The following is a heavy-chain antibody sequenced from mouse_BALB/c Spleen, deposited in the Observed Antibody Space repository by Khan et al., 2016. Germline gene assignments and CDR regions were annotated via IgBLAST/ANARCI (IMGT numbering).Heavy chain of an antibody. CDR3: ARLRRVYAMDY. V-gene: IGHV3-6*02. D-gene: IGHD2-12*01. CDR2: ISYDGSN. Sequence: EVQLQESGPGLVKPSQSLSLTCSVTGYSITSGYYWNWIRQFPGNNLEWMGYISYDGSNNYNPSLKNRISIARDTSTKQFFLKLNSVTTEDTATYYCARLRRVYAMDYWGQGPSVTVSS. J-gene: IGHJ4*01. CDR1: GYSITSGYY.